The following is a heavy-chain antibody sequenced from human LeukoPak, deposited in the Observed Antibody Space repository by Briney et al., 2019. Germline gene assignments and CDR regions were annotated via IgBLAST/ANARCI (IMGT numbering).Heavy chain of an antibody. J-gene: IGHJ4*02. CDR1: GFTFMDYA. CDR2: ISGGGGNR. V-gene: IGHV3-23*01. CDR3: AKDVRSVATIIAN. Sequence: PGGSLRLSCAASGFTFMDYAMSWVRQARGKGGEWVSGISGGGGNRYYADCVKGRFTISRDNSNTTLYLQMSCLRAEDTALYYCAKDVRSVATIIANWGQGTLVTVSS. D-gene: IGHD5-12*01.